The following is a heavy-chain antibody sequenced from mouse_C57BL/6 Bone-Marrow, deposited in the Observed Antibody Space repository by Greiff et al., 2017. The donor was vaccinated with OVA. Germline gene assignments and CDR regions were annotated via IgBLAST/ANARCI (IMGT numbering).Heavy chain of an antibody. J-gene: IGHJ3*01. Sequence: VQLQQSGAELARPGASVKLSCKASGYTFTSYGISWVKQRTGQGLEWIGEIYPRSGNTYYNEKFKGKATLTADKSSSTAYMELRSLTSEDSAVYFCARGPHYYGSSAWVAYRGQGTLGTVSA. CDR2: IYPRSGNT. CDR3: ARGPHYYGSSAWVAY. CDR1: GYTFTSYG. D-gene: IGHD1-1*01. V-gene: IGHV1-81*01.